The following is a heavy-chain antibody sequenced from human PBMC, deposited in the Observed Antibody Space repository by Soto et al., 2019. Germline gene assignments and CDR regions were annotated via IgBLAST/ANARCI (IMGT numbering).Heavy chain of an antibody. V-gene: IGHV3-74*01. Sequence: GGSLRLSCAVSGFTFSDYLMHWIRQAPGKGLVWVSHINGDGSTIVYADSVKGRFTISRDNAKNTLYLQMNSLRVEDTAVYYCARDRGYPDSFNIWGQGTRVTVSS. D-gene: IGHD3-10*01. CDR2: INGDGSTI. CDR1: GFTFSDYL. CDR3: ARDRGYPDSFNI. J-gene: IGHJ3*02.